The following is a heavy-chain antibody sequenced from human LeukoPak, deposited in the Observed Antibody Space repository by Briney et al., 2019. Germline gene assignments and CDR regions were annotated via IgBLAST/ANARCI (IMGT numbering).Heavy chain of an antibody. CDR2: IYYSGST. Sequence: SQTLSLTCTVFGGSISSGDYYWSWIRQPPGKGLEWIGYIYYSGSTYYNPSLKSRVTVSVDTSKNQFSLKLSSVTAADTAVYYCASLPLELFFDYWGQGTLVTVSS. V-gene: IGHV4-30-4*08. CDR3: ASLPLELFFDY. J-gene: IGHJ4*02. CDR1: GGSISSGDYY. D-gene: IGHD1-7*01.